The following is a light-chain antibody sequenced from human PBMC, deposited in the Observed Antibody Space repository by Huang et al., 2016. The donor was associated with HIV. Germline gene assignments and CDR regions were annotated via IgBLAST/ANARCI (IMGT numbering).Light chain of an antibody. Sequence: DIQMTQSPPSLSASVGDRVTITCRASQSISSYLNWYQQKPGKAPKLLIDAASSLQSGVPPRFSGSGSGTDFTLTISSLQPEDFATYYCQQSYSSPPAFGQGTKVEIK. CDR1: QSISSY. CDR2: AAS. V-gene: IGKV1-39*01. CDR3: QQSYSSPPA. J-gene: IGKJ1*01.